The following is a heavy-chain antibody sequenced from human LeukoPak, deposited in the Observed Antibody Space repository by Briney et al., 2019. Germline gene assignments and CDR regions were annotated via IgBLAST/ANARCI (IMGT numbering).Heavy chain of an antibody. CDR2: IKQGGSEK. V-gene: IGHV3-7*03. J-gene: IGHJ6*04. Sequence: GGSLRLSCSASGFSFSNYAMYWVRQAPGKGLEWVASIKQGGSEKYYVDSVKGRFTISRDNAKNSLYLQMNSLRAEDTAVYYCARDFGLRCSGGTCYSVYYYGMDVWGKGTTVTVSS. D-gene: IGHD2-15*01. CDR1: GFSFSNYA. CDR3: ARDFGLRCSGGTCYSVYYYGMDV.